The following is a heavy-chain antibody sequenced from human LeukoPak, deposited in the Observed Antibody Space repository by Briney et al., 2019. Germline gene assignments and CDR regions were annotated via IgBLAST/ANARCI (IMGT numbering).Heavy chain of an antibody. Sequence: GGSLRLSCAASGFTFSSYWMHWVRQAPGKGLVWVSRINSDGSSTSYADFVKGRFTISRDNAKNTLYLQMNSLRAEDTAVYYCARGSGQWLVLVYFDYWGQGTLVTVSS. J-gene: IGHJ4*02. CDR2: INSDGSST. D-gene: IGHD6-19*01. V-gene: IGHV3-74*01. CDR3: ARGSGQWLVLVYFDY. CDR1: GFTFSSYW.